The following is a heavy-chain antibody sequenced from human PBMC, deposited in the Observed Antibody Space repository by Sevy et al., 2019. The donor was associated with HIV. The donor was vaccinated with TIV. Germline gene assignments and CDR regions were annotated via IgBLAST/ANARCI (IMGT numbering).Heavy chain of an antibody. CDR2: IIPILGTV. D-gene: IGHD6-19*01. CDR1: GGTFSSYG. J-gene: IGHJ4*02. CDR3: ARGGGNGWYYFDY. V-gene: IGHV1-69*13. Sequence: ASVKVSCKASGGTFSSYGISWVRQAPGQGLEWMGGIIPILGTVNYAQKFQGRVTNTADESTKTAYMELGSLRSEDTAGYYCARGGGNGWYYFDYWGQETLVTVSS.